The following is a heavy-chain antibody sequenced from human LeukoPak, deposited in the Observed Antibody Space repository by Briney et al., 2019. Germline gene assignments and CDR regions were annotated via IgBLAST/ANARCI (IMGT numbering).Heavy chain of an antibody. J-gene: IGHJ6*02. CDR1: GGTFSSYA. CDR2: IIPIFGTA. D-gene: IGHD6-6*01. V-gene: IGHV1-69*01. Sequence: SVNVSCKASGGTFSSYAISWVRQAPGQGLEWMGGIIPIFGTANYAQKFQGRVTITADESTSTAYMELSSLRSEDTAVYYCATSEAAPYYYYGMDVWGQGTTVTVSS. CDR3: ATSEAAPYYYYGMDV.